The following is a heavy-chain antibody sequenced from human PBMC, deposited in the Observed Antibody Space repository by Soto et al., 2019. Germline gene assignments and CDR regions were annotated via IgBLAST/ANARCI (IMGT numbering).Heavy chain of an antibody. J-gene: IGHJ3*02. CDR1: GYSFTIYW. CDR2: IYPGDSDT. Sequence: GESLKISCKGSGYSFTIYWIGWVRQMPGKGLEWMGIIYPGDSDTRYSPSFQGQVTISADKSISTAYLQWSSLKASDTAMYYCARPXGFHCSGGSCYSIPDAFDIRGQGTMVTVSS. D-gene: IGHD2-15*01. CDR3: ARPXGFHCSGGSCYSIPDAFDI. V-gene: IGHV5-51*01.